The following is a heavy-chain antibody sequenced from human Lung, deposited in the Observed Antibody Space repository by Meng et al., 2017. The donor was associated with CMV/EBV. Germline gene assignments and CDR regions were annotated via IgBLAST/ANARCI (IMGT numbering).Heavy chain of an antibody. J-gene: IGHJ4*02. CDR1: GYPFTIYY. CDR2: INPSAGGT. Sequence: SVXVSXXASGYPFTIYYMHWVRQAPGQGLEWMGIINPSAGGTSYAQKFRGRLTMTRDTSTSTVYMELSSLRSEDTAVYYCARDRGYANSWYEADYWGQGTLVXVSS. V-gene: IGHV1-46*01. CDR3: ARDRGYANSWYEADY. D-gene: IGHD6-13*01.